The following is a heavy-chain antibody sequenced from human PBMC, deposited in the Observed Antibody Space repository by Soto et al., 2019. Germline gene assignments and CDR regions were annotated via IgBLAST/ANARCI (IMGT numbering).Heavy chain of an antibody. CDR1: GYTFIDSF. J-gene: IGHJ4*02. CDR2: TNPNSGAT. V-gene: IGHV1-2*02. CDR3: ARDLGGYDLYGPDS. Sequence: GASVKFCCKASGYTFIDSFIHLFRQAPGQGLEWMGWTNPNSGATDYAQKFQGRVTMTRDTSISTAYMELSRLKSDDTAVYYCARDLGGYDLYGPDSWGQGTLVTVSS. D-gene: IGHD5-12*01.